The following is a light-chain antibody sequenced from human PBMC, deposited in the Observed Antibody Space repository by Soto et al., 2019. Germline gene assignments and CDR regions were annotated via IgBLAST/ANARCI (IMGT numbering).Light chain of an antibody. CDR1: NSNIGSNP. CDR3: EACDDRLSDLL. J-gene: IGLJ2*01. V-gene: IGLV1-44*01. Sequence: QSALTQPPSASGTPGQRVTISCSGSNSNIGSNPVHWYQQFSGTAPKVLIYSNYQRPSGVPDRFSGSKSGTSASLAIGGLPSEDEADYYCEACDDRLSDLLFGGGTKVTVL. CDR2: SNY.